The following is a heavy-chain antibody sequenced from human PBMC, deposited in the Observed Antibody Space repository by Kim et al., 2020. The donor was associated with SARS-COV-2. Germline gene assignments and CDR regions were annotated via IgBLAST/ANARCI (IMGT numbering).Heavy chain of an antibody. CDR3: ARVDCYDRLGFDY. CDR2: INPNSGGT. D-gene: IGHD2-21*01. J-gene: IGHJ4*02. CDR1: GYTFTGYY. V-gene: IGHV1-2*06. Sequence: ASVKVSCKASGYTFTGYYMHWVRQAPGQGLEWMGRINPNSGGTNYAQKFQGRVTMTRDTSISTAYMELSRLRSDYTAVYYCARVDCYDRLGFDYWGQGTLVTVSS.